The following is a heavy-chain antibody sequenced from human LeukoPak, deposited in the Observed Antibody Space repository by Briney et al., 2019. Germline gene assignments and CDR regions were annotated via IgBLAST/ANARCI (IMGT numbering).Heavy chain of an antibody. CDR3: ARDSRPELLWFGELPHGNWFDP. CDR2: INPNSGGT. Sequence: ASVTVSCKASGYTFTGYYMHWVRQAPGQGLEWMGWINPNSGGTNYAQKFQGWVTMTRDTSISTAYMELSRLRSVDTAVYYCARDSRPELLWFGELPHGNWFDPWGQGTLDTVSS. CDR1: GYTFTGYY. V-gene: IGHV1-2*04. D-gene: IGHD3-10*01. J-gene: IGHJ5*02.